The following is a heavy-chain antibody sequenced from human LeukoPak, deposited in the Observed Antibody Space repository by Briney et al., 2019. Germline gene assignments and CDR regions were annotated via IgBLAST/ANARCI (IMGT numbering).Heavy chain of an antibody. CDR3: ARDGTYYDFWSGSQNWFDH. CDR1: GYTFTSYG. Sequence: GASVKVSCKASGYTFTSYGISWVRQAPGQGLEWMGWISAYNGNTNYAQKLQGRVTMTTDTSTSTAYMELRSLRSDDTAVYYCARDGTYYDFWSGSQNWFDHWGQGTLVTVSS. D-gene: IGHD3-3*01. J-gene: IGHJ5*02. V-gene: IGHV1-18*01. CDR2: ISAYNGNT.